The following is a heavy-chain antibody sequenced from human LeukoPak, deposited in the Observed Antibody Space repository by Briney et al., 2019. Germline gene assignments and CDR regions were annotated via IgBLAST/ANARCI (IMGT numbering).Heavy chain of an antibody. CDR3: SRGRRPLQYVWRDL. CDR2: IKQDGSEK. J-gene: IGHJ4*02. Sequence: PGGSLRLSCAAYGFTFISPCMTWVRQAPGRGLEWVAKIKQDGSEKHYVDSVKGRFTISRDNAKNSLFLEMSSLRAEDTAVYYCSRGRRPLQYVWRDLGGGGTLVTVSS. D-gene: IGHD2-21*02. V-gene: IGHV3-7*01. CDR1: GFTFISPC.